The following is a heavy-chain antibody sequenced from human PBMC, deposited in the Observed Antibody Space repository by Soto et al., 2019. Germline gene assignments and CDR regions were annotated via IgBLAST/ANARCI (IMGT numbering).Heavy chain of an antibody. V-gene: IGHV3-48*03. D-gene: IGHD3-16*02. CDR2: ISGSGYTSDGGPTI. CDR3: ARVSQSFIEYFQH. J-gene: IGHJ1*01. CDR1: GFIFSSFE. Sequence: GGSLRLSCAASGFIFSSFEMIWVRQAPGKGLEWVSYISGSGYTSDGGPTIHYADSVKGRFTISRNNAKNSLYLQMNSLRVEDTAVYYCARVSQSFIEYFQHWGQGTLVTVSS.